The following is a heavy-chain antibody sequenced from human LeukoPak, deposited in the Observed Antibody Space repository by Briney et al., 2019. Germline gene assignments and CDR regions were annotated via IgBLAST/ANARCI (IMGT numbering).Heavy chain of an antibody. CDR2: ISGSGGST. CDR3: AKDLTIVVVPAASAFDI. Sequence: GGSLRLSCAASGFTLSSYAMSWVRQAPGKGLEWVSAISGSGGSTYYADSVKGRFTISRDNSKNTLYLQMNSLRAEDTAVYYCAKDLTIVVVPAASAFDIWGQGTMVTVSS. V-gene: IGHV3-23*01. CDR1: GFTLSSYA. J-gene: IGHJ3*02. D-gene: IGHD2-2*01.